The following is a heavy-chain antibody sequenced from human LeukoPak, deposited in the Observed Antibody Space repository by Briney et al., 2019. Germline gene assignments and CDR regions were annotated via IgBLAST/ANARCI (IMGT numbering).Heavy chain of an antibody. CDR2: IYYSGST. J-gene: IGHJ4*02. D-gene: IGHD5-18*01. Sequence: SETLSLTCTVSGGSISSSSYYWGWIRQPPGKGLEWIGNIYYSGSTYYNPSLKSRVTISVDTSKNQFSLKLSSVTAADTAVYYCASNSYGRPFDYWGQGTLVTVSS. V-gene: IGHV4-39*07. CDR1: GGSISSSSYY. CDR3: ASNSYGRPFDY.